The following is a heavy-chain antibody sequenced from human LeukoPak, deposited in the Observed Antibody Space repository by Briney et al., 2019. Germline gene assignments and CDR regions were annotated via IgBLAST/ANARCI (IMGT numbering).Heavy chain of an antibody. J-gene: IGHJ1*01. V-gene: IGHV3-73*01. CDR2: IRSTANNYAT. D-gene: IGHD3-22*01. CDR1: GFTFSGSA. CDR3: TGLPYDSGFYYYTEYFQH. Sequence: GGSLRLSCAASGFTFSGSAMHWVRQASGKGPEWFGCIRSTANNYATAYAASVKGRFTISRDDSKNTAYLQMNSLKTEDTAVYYCTGLPYDSGFYYYTEYFQHWGQGTLVTVSS.